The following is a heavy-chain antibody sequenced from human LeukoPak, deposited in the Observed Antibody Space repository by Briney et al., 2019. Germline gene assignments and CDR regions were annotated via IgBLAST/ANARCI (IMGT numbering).Heavy chain of an antibody. CDR1: GFTFDDYA. V-gene: IGHV3-9*01. D-gene: IGHD3-10*01. CDR3: AKDSGGYGSGSTDDYFDY. CDR2: ISWNSGSI. Sequence: SGGSLRLSCAASGFTFDDYAMHWVRHAPGKGLEGVSGISWNSGSIGYADSVKGRFTISRDNAKNSLYLQINSLRAEDTALYYCAKDSGGYGSGSTDDYFDYWGQGTLVTVSS. J-gene: IGHJ4*02.